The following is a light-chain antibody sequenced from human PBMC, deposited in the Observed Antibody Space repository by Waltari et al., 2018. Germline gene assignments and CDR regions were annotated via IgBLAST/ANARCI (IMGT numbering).Light chain of an antibody. CDR2: AAS. Sequence: DIQMTQSPSSLSASVGDRVTITCRASQGISHYLAWYTQKPGRVPKLLIYAASTLQSGVPSRFSGSGSETDFTLTISSLQPEDVATYYCQKYNSGPFTFGPGTKVDIK. CDR1: QGISHY. CDR3: QKYNSGPFT. J-gene: IGKJ3*01. V-gene: IGKV1-27*01.